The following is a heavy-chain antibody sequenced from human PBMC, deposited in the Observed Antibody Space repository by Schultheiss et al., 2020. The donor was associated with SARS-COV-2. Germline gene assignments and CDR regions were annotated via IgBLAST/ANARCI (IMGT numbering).Heavy chain of an antibody. CDR3: AKVGHSDHYYDSSGPFDY. D-gene: IGHD3-22*01. V-gene: IGHV4-31*03. CDR2: IYYSGST. J-gene: IGHJ4*02. Sequence: SETLSLTCTVSGGSISSGGYYWSWIRQHPGKGLEWIGYIYYSGSTYYNPSLKSRVTISVDTSKNQFSLKLSSVTAADTALYYCAKVGHSDHYYDSSGPFDYWGQGTLVTVSS. CDR1: GGSISSGGYY.